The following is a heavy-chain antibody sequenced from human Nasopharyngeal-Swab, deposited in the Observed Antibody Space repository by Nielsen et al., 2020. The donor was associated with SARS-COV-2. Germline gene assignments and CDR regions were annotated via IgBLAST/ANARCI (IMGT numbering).Heavy chain of an antibody. CDR2: IIPILGIA. CDR1: VGSFSSYA. CDR3: ARDRDYYDSSGYYFGWFDP. J-gene: IGHJ5*02. V-gene: IGHV1-69*04. D-gene: IGHD3-22*01. Sequence: SVQVSCKASVGSFSSYAISWVRQAPGQGLEWMGRIIPILGIANYAQKFQGRVTITADKSTSTAYMVLSSLRSEDTAVYYCARDRDYYDSSGYYFGWFDPWGQGTLVTVSS.